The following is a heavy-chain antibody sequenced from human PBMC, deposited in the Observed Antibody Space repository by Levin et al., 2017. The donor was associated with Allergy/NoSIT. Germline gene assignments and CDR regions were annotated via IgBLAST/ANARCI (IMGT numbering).Heavy chain of an antibody. CDR1: GYTFTSYG. CDR3: ARNWGSTGWFDP. V-gene: IGHV1-18*01. CDR2: ISAYNGNT. D-gene: IGHD3-16*01. Sequence: GESLKISCKASGYTFTSYGISWVRQAPGQGLEWMGWISAYNGNTNYAQKLQGRVTMTTDTSTSTAYMELRSLRSDDTAVYYCARNWGSTGWFDPWGQGTLVTVSS. J-gene: IGHJ5*02.